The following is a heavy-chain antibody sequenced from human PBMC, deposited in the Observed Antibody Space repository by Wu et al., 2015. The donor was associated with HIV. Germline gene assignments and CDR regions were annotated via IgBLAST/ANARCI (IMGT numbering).Heavy chain of an antibody. CDR3: ASSRWLRLRDAFDI. D-gene: IGHD5-12*01. CDR1: GYTFTRYY. V-gene: IGHV1-46*01. J-gene: IGHJ3*02. Sequence: QAQLVHSAAEVKKPGASVRISCKASGYTFTRYYVHWVRQAPGQGFEWMGIINPSGGSTTYAQKFSDRVTMTSDSSTSTVYMEMDNLRIEDTADYYCASSRWLRLRDAFDIWGQGTMVTVSS. CDR2: INPSGGST.